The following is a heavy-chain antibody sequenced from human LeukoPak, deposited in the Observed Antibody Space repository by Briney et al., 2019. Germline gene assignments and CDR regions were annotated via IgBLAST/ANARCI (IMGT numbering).Heavy chain of an antibody. D-gene: IGHD3-10*01. V-gene: IGHV4-4*07. Sequence: SETPSLTCTVSGVSISSYYWSWIRQPAGKGLEWIGRIHTSGSTKYNPSLKSRVTMSVDTSKNQFSLKLSSVTAADTAVYYCARDAYYYGSESYFFDYWGQGTLVTVSS. CDR2: IHTSGST. CDR1: GVSISSYY. J-gene: IGHJ4*02. CDR3: ARDAYYYGSESYFFDY.